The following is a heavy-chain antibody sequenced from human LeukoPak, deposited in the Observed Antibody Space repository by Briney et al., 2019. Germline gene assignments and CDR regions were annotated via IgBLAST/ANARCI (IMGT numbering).Heavy chain of an antibody. CDR3: ARDQRSLDY. CDR1: GYTFTSYH. CDR2: MSPNNGET. V-gene: IGHV1-8*01. J-gene: IGHJ4*02. Sequence: APVKVSCKASGYTFTSYHINWVRQAAGQGLEWMGWMSPNNGETGYAKKFQDRVTMTSSTSISTVYMELNSLTADDTAVYYCARDQRSLDYWGQGTLVTVSS.